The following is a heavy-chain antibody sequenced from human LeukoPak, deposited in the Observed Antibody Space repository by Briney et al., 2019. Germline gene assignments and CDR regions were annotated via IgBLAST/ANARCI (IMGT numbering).Heavy chain of an antibody. J-gene: IGHJ6*03. D-gene: IGHD6-13*01. Sequence: SETLSLTCTVSGGSISSYYWSWIRQPPGKGLEWIGYIYYSGSTNYNPSLKSRVTISVDTSKNQFSLTLSSVTAADTAVYYCAGTTEAHSWRPRYYDYYMDVWGKGTTVTVSS. CDR2: IYYSGST. CDR1: GGSISSYY. CDR3: AGTTEAHSWRPRYYDYYMDV. V-gene: IGHV4-59*01.